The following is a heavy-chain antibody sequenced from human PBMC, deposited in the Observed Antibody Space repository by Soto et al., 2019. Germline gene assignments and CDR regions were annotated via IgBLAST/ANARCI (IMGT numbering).Heavy chain of an antibody. CDR2: IYYSGST. V-gene: IGHV4-31*03. D-gene: IGHD3-3*01. Sequence: PSETLSLTCTVSGGSISSGGYYWSWIRQHPGKGLEWIGYIYYSGSTYYNPSLKSRVTISVDTSKNQFSLKLSSVTAADTAVYYCARSKVAGYYDATAYFDYWGQGARVTVPQ. CDR1: GGSISSGGYY. J-gene: IGHJ4*02. CDR3: ARSKVAGYYDATAYFDY.